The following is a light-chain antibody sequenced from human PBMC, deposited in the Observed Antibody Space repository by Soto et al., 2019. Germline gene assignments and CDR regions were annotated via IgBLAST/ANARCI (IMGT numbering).Light chain of an antibody. CDR2: EVS. CDR1: SSDVGGYNF. Sequence: QSVLTQPASVSGSPGQSITISCTGTSSDVGGYNFVSWYQQHPGKAPKLRIYEVSNRPSGVSNRFSGSKSGNTASLTISGLQAEDEADYYCSSYTSSTPLGYVFGTGTKLTVL. CDR3: SSYTSSTPLGYV. J-gene: IGLJ1*01. V-gene: IGLV2-14*01.